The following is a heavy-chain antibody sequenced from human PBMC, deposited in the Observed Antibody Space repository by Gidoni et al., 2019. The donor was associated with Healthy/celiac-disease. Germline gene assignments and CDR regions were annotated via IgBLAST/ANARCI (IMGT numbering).Heavy chain of an antibody. V-gene: IGHV3-30*18. CDR3: AKEDYSKPPYYYYGMDV. D-gene: IGHD4-4*01. Sequence: QVQLVESGGGVVQPGRSLRLSCAASGFTFSSYGMHWVRQAPGKGLEWVAVISYDGSNKYYADSVKGRFTISRDNSKNTLYLQMNSLRAEDTAVYYCAKEDYSKPPYYYYGMDVWGQGTTVTVSS. J-gene: IGHJ6*02. CDR2: ISYDGSNK. CDR1: GFTFSSYG.